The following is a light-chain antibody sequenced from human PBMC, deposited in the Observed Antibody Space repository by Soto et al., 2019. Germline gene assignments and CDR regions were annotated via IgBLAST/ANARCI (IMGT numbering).Light chain of an antibody. CDR2: AAS. CDR1: QSITNY. V-gene: IGKV1-39*01. Sequence: DIQMTQSPSSLSASVGDRVTITCRASQSITNYLSWYQQKPGKAPMVLIYAASSLQSGVPSRFSGSGSGTDFTLTISSLQPEDFATYYCQQSYSTPVTFDQGTRLEIK. CDR3: QQSYSTPVT. J-gene: IGKJ5*01.